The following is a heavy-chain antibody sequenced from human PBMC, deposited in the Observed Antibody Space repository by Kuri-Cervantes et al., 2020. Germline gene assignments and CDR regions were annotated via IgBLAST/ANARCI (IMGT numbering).Heavy chain of an antibody. CDR3: ARETFVVVPAAILSNWYFDL. J-gene: IGHJ2*01. D-gene: IGHD2-2*01. CDR1: GYSISNGYY. V-gene: IGHV4-61*01. Sequence: GSLRLSCAVSGYSISNGYYWGWIRQPPGKGLEWIGYIYYSGSTNYNPSLKSRVTISVDTSKNQFSLKLSSVTAADTAVYYCARETFVVVPAAILSNWYFDLWGRGTLVTVSS. CDR2: IYYSGST.